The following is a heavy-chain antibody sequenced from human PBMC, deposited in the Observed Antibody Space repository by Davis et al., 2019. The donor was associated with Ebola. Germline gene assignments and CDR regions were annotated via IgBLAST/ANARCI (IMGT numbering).Heavy chain of an antibody. J-gene: IGHJ3*02. CDR2: INAGNGNT. V-gene: IGHV1-3*01. Sequence: ASVKVSCKASGYTFTSYYMHWVRQAPGQRLEWMGWINAGNGNTKYSQKFQGRVTITRDTSASTAYMELSSLRSEDTAVYYCARDPYGSGSYYIMHGAFDIWGQGTMVTVSS. CDR1: GYTFTSYY. D-gene: IGHD3-10*01. CDR3: ARDPYGSGSYYIMHGAFDI.